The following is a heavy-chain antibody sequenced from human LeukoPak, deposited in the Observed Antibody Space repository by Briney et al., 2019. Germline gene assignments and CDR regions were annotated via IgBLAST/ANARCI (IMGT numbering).Heavy chain of an antibody. D-gene: IGHD3-10*01. V-gene: IGHV4-59*08. Sequence: KPSETLSLTCTVSGGSISSYYWSWIRQPPGKGLEGIGYFYYSGITNYNPSLKSRVTISVGTSKNQFSLKLSSVTAADTAVYYCAKEAAGCYGSGSSSVWGQGTTVTVSS. CDR2: FYYSGIT. J-gene: IGHJ6*02. CDR1: GGSISSYY. CDR3: AKEAAGCYGSGSSSV.